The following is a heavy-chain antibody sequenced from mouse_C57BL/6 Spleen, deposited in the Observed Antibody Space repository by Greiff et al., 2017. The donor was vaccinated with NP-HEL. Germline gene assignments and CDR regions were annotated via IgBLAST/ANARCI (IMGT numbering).Heavy chain of an antibody. Sequence: QVQLKQSGAELARPGASVKLSCKASGYTFTSYGISWVKQRTGQGLEWIGEIYPRSGNTYYNEKFKGKATLTADKSSSTAYMELRSLTSEDSAVYFCARWNSSGCAMDYWGQGTSVTVSS. D-gene: IGHD3-2*02. CDR3: ARWNSSGCAMDY. J-gene: IGHJ4*01. V-gene: IGHV1-81*01. CDR2: IYPRSGNT. CDR1: GYTFTSYG.